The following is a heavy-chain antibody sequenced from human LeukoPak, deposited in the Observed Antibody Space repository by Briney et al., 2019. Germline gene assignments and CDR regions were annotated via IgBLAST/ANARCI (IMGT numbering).Heavy chain of an antibody. J-gene: IGHJ4*02. CDR2: ISYDGSNK. V-gene: IGHV3-30*18. Sequence: PGGSLRLSCAASGFTFSSYGMHWVRQAPGKGLEWVAVISYDGSNKYYADSVKGRFTISRDNSKNTLYLQMNSLRAEDTAVYYCAKDRPCSGGSCHYFDYWGQGTLVTVSS. D-gene: IGHD2-15*01. CDR1: GFTFSSYG. CDR3: AKDRPCSGGSCHYFDY.